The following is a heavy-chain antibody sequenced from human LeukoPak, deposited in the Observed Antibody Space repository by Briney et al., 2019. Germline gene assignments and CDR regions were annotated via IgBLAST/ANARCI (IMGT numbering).Heavy chain of an antibody. CDR3: AKGSYYPSYYMDV. J-gene: IGHJ6*03. CDR1: GFTFSSYA. V-gene: IGHV3-23*01. Sequence: GGSLRLSCAASGFTFSSYAMSWVRQAPGQGLEWVSAISGSADKTYYADSVKGRFTISRDNSKNTLYLQMNSLRAEDTAVYYCAKGSYYPSYYMDVWGKGTTVTVSS. CDR2: ISGSADKT.